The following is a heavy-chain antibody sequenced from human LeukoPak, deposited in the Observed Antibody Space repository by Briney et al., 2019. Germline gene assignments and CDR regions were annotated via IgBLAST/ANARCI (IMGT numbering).Heavy chain of an antibody. D-gene: IGHD3-22*01. Sequence: SETLSLTCAVYGGSFSGYYWSWIRQPPGKGLEGIGEINHSGSTNYNPSLKSRVTISVDTSKNQFSLKLSSVTAADTAVYYCARGRDSSGSSYDAFDIWGQGTMVTVSS. J-gene: IGHJ3*02. CDR1: GGSFSGYY. V-gene: IGHV4-34*01. CDR3: ARGRDSSGSSYDAFDI. CDR2: INHSGST.